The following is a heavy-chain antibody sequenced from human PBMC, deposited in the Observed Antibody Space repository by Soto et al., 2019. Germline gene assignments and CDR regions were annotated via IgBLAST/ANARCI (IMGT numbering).Heavy chain of an antibody. D-gene: IGHD6-13*01. Sequence: VQLVQSGAEVKKPGSSVKVSCKASGGTFSSYAMSWVRQAPGKGLEWVSAISGSGGSTYYADSVKGRFTISRDNSKNTLYLQMNSLRAEDTAVYYCAKDRGRVAAAGRDFDYWGQGTLVTVSS. CDR1: GGTFSSYA. V-gene: IGHV3-23*04. CDR2: ISGSGGST. CDR3: AKDRGRVAAAGRDFDY. J-gene: IGHJ4*02.